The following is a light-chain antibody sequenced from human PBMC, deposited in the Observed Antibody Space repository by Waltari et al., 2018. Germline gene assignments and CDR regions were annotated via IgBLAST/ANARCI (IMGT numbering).Light chain of an antibody. CDR1: SSDVGGYDF. CDR3: CSYAGADTSVL. Sequence: QSALTQPRSVSGSPGQSVTISCTGTSSDVGGYDFVSWYQQNPGKAPKLIIYDVNKGPPRVPDRFSASKSGNTASLTISGLLNEDEADYYCCSYAGADTSVLFGGGTTLTVL. V-gene: IGLV2-11*01. J-gene: IGLJ2*01. CDR2: DVN.